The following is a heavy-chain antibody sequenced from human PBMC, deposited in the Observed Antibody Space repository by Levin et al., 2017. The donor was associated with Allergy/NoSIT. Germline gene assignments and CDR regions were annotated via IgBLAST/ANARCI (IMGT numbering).Heavy chain of an antibody. Sequence: KSSETLSLTCTVSGGSINGYYWSWIRQPPGKGLEWIGYVFSSGTINYKPSLYSRVTISVDTSKNQFSLELPPVTAADTAVYYCARGTETVNYFDYWGQGTLVTVSS. CDR3: ARGTETVNYFDY. CDR1: GGSINGYY. CDR2: VFSSGTI. J-gene: IGHJ4*02. D-gene: IGHD1-1*01. V-gene: IGHV4-59*01.